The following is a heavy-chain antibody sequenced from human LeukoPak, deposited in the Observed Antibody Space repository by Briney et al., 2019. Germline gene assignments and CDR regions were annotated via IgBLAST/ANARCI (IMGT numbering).Heavy chain of an antibody. V-gene: IGHV1-18*01. Sequence: GASVKVSCKASGYTFTSYGISWVRQAPGQGLEWMGWISAYNGNTNYAQKLQGRVTITADKSTSTAYMELSSLRSEDTAVYYCARRPRYCSGGSCYEEDYFDYWGQGTLVTVSS. CDR3: ARRPRYCSGGSCYEEDYFDY. CDR2: ISAYNGNT. D-gene: IGHD2-15*01. CDR1: GYTFTSYG. J-gene: IGHJ4*02.